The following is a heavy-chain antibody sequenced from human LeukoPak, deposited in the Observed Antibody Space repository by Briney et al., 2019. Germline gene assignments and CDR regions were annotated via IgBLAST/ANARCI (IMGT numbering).Heavy chain of an antibody. CDR3: ARGHFSRGRYFDWLFGHYFDY. J-gene: IGHJ4*02. Sequence: GASVKVSCKASGGTFSSYAISWVRQAPGQGLEWMGRIIPIFGIANYAQKFQGRVTITADKSTSTAYMELSSLRSEDTAVYYCARGHFSRGRYFDWLFGHYFDYWGQGTLVTVSS. CDR1: GGTFSSYA. D-gene: IGHD3-9*01. CDR2: IIPIFGIA. V-gene: IGHV1-69*04.